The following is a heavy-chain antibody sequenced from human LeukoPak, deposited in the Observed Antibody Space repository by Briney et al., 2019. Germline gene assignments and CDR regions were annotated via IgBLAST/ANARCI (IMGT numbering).Heavy chain of an antibody. CDR3: AKDPDSGYSSGWDAFDI. D-gene: IGHD6-19*01. CDR2: ISGSGGST. J-gene: IGHJ3*02. V-gene: IGHV3-23*01. Sequence: GGALRLSCSASGFPFSSYAGRRVRQAPGKGLGWVEAISGSGGSTYYADSVKGRFTISRDNSKNTLYLQMTSLRAEDTAVYYCAKDPDSGYSSGWDAFDIWGQGTMVTVSS. CDR1: GFPFSSYA.